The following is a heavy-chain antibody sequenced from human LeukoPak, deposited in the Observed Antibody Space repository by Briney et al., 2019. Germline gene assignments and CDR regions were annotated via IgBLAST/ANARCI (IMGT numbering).Heavy chain of an antibody. J-gene: IGHJ5*02. V-gene: IGHV3-73*01. CDR1: GFTFSDSA. CDR3: TRLTDIVVVPTTS. Sequence: PGGSLRLSCAASGFTFSDSAIRWVRQASGKGLEWVGRIRSKVNNYATVYAASVKGRFTISRDDSKNTAYLQMNTLQTDDTAVYYCTRLTDIVVVPTTSWGQGTLVTVSS. D-gene: IGHD2-2*01. CDR2: IRSKVNNYAT.